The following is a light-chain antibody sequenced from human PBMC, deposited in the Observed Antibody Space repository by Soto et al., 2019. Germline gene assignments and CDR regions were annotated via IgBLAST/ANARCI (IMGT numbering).Light chain of an antibody. Sequence: QSALTQPRSMSGSPAQSVTISCTGTSRDVGGYNYVSWYQQHPGKAPKLMIYDVSQRPSGVPDRFSGSKSGNTACLTISGLQAEDEADYYCCSYAGSYTWVFGGGTKLTVL. CDR2: DVS. CDR3: CSYAGSYTWV. V-gene: IGLV2-11*01. J-gene: IGLJ2*01. CDR1: SRDVGGYNY.